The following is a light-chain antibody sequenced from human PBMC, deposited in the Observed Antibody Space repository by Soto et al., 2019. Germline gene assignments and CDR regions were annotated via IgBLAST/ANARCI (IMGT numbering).Light chain of an antibody. J-gene: IGKJ1*01. Sequence: ESVLTQAPGTLSLSPGERATLSCRASQSVSSNYLAWYQQKPGQAPRLLIYGASSRATGTPDRFSGSGSGTDFTLTISRLEPEDFAVYHCQQYITAPETFGQGTKVDIK. CDR1: QSVSSNY. V-gene: IGKV3-20*01. CDR2: GAS. CDR3: QQYITAPET.